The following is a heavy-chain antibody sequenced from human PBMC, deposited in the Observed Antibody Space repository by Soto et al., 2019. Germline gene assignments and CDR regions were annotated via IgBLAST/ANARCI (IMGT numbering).Heavy chain of an antibody. CDR1: AGTFDSYT. J-gene: IGHJ4*02. CDR2: IIPMLRMA. D-gene: IGHD3-10*01. V-gene: IGHV1-69*02. CDR3: ATNYGSGRTHFDH. Sequence: QVQLVQSGAEVKKPGSSVQVSCSASAGTFDSYTISWVRQVPGQGLEWMGRIIPMLRMANFAQNFQGRVTMNADESTSTAYMVLSSLRSEDTAVYFCATNYGSGRTHFDHWGQGTPVTVTS.